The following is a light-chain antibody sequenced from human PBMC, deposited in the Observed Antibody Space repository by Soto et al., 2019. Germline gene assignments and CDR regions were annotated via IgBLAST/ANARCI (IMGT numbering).Light chain of an antibody. V-gene: IGLV1-44*01. CDR3: ASWDDSLTLV. J-gene: IGLJ2*01. Sequence: QAVVTQPPSASGTPGQRVTISCSGSNSNIGGKAVTWYQQIPGTAPKVVIHSDDQRPSGVPDRFSGSKSGNSASLAISAVQSEDEADYFCASWDDSLTLVFGGGTKLTVL. CDR2: SDD. CDR1: NSNIGGKA.